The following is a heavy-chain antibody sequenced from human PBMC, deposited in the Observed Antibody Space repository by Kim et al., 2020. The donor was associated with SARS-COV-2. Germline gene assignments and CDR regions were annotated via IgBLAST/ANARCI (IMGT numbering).Heavy chain of an antibody. V-gene: IGHV1-18*01. Sequence: ASVKVSCKASGYTFTSYGITWERQAPGQGLEWMGWISAYNGNTNYAQKLQGRVTMTTDTSTSTAYMELRSLRSDDTAVYYCARAVVTATYDAFDIWGQGTMVTVSS. CDR2: ISAYNGNT. CDR1: GYTFTSYG. CDR3: ARAVVTATYDAFDI. J-gene: IGHJ3*02. D-gene: IGHD2-21*02.